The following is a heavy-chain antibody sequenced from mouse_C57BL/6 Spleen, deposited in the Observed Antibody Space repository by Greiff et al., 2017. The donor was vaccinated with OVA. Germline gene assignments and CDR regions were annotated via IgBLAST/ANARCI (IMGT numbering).Heavy chain of an antibody. Sequence: EVQLQQSVAELVRPGASVKLSCTASGFNFTNTYMHWVKQRPEQGLEWIGRIYPASGNTKYAAKFQGKATITADTSSITAYLQLSSLTSEDTANYYCARRRRRDAMDYWGQGTSVTVSS. CDR3: ARRRRRDAMDY. D-gene: IGHD2-12*01. CDR2: IYPASGNT. CDR1: GFNFTNTY. V-gene: IGHV14-3*01. J-gene: IGHJ4*01.